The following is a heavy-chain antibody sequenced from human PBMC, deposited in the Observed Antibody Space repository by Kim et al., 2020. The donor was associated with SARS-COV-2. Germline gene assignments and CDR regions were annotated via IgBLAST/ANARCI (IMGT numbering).Heavy chain of an antibody. CDR2: IYPGDSDT. D-gene: IGHD2-15*01. CDR1: GYSFTSYW. J-gene: IGHJ6*02. Sequence: GESLKISCKGSGYSFTSYWIGWVRQMPGKGLEWMGIIYPGDSDTRYSPSFQGQVTISADKSISTAYLQWSSPKASDTAMYYCARRYCSGGSCYVGMDVWGQGTTVTVSS. CDR3: ARRYCSGGSCYVGMDV. V-gene: IGHV5-51*01.